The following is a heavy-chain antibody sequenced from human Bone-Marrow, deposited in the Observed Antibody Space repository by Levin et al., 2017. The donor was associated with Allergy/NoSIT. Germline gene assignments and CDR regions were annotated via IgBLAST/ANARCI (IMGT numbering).Heavy chain of an antibody. D-gene: IGHD3-22*01. J-gene: IGHJ4*02. CDR3: ARRGSGGSGYFDY. Sequence: SGPTLVKPTQTLTLTCTFSGFSLSTTVGVSWIRQPPGKALEWLALIYRSDDKRYSPALKSRLTITKDTSKNQVVLTMTNMDPVDTATYYCARRGSGGSGYFDYWGQGTLVTVSS. V-gene: IGHV2-5*01. CDR1: GFSLSTTVG. CDR2: IYRSDDK.